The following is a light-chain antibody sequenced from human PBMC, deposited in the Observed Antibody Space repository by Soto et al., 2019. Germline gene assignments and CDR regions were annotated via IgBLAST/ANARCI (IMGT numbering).Light chain of an antibody. Sequence: QSALTQPASVSRSRGQSITISCTGTSSDVGGYNFVSWYQQHPGKAPKFMIYEVINRPSGVSNRFSGSKSGNTASLTISGLQAEDEADYYCTSYTNNKTWVFGGGTKLTVL. V-gene: IGLV2-14*01. J-gene: IGLJ3*02. CDR2: EVI. CDR3: TSYTNNKTWV. CDR1: SSDVGGYNF.